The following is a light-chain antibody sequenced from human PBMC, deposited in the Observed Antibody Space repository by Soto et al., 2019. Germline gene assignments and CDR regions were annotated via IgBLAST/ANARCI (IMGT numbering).Light chain of an antibody. J-gene: IGKJ3*01. CDR2: AAS. CDR1: QSISSSY. CDR3: QQFGGSPLFT. Sequence: EIVLTQSPGTLSLSPGERATLSCRASQSISSSYLAWYQQKPGQAPRLLIYAASTRATGIPDRFSGSGSETDFPLTISRLEPEDFAVYYCQQFGGSPLFTFGPGTKVDV. V-gene: IGKV3-20*01.